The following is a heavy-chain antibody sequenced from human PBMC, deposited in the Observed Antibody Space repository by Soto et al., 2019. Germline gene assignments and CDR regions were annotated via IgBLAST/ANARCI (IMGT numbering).Heavy chain of an antibody. D-gene: IGHD1-1*01. V-gene: IGHV4-34*01. Sequence: PSETLSLTCAVYGGSFSGYYWSWIRQPPGKGLEWIGEINHSGSTNYNPSLKSRVTISVDTSKNQFSLKLSSVTAADTAVYYCAGRGGRAPGYWGQGTLVTVSS. CDR2: INHSGST. CDR1: GGSFSGYY. J-gene: IGHJ4*02. CDR3: AGRGGRAPGY.